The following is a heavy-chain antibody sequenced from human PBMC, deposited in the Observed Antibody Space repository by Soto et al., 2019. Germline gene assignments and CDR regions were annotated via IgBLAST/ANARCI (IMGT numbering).Heavy chain of an antibody. D-gene: IGHD2-8*01. J-gene: IGHJ3*02. Sequence: ASVKVSCKASGYTFTSYAMHWVRQAPGQRLEWMGWINVGNGNTKYSQKYQGRVTITKDTSASTAYIELSSLRSEDTAVYYCARANGAFDIWGQGTMVTVSS. CDR1: GYTFTSYA. CDR2: INVGNGNT. V-gene: IGHV1-3*01. CDR3: ARANGAFDI.